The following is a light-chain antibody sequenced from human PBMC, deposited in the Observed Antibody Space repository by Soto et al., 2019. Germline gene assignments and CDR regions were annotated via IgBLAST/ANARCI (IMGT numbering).Light chain of an antibody. V-gene: IGKV3-20*01. CDR1: QSVSSSY. J-gene: IGKJ2*01. CDR3: QQYGISPYT. Sequence: EIVLTQSPGTLSLSPGERATLSCRASQSVSSSYLAWYQQKPGQAPRLLIYGASSRATGIPDRFSGSGSGTDFTLTISRLEPEEFAVYYCQQYGISPYTFGQGTKLDIK. CDR2: GAS.